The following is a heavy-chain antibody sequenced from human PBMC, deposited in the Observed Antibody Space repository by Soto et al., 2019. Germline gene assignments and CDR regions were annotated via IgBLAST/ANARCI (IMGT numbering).Heavy chain of an antibody. J-gene: IGHJ4*02. D-gene: IGHD6-13*01. CDR1: GGSISSNY. CDR2: VYNSGST. CDR3: ARYRREAVAGYTLDN. V-gene: IGHV4-59*01. Sequence: ASETLSLTCTVSGGSISSNYWTWIRQPPGKGLEWIGYVYNSGSTNYNPSLKSRVTISEDTSKSQFSLKVNSMTAADTAVYYCARYRREAVAGYTLDNWGQGILVTVSS.